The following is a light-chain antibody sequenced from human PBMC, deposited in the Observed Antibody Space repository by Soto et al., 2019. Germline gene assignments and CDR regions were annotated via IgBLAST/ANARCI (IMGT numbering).Light chain of an antibody. CDR2: HVS. Sequence: QSALTQPASVSGSPGQSITISCTGTSSDVGGYNYVSWYQQHPGKAPMLMIYHVSNRPSGVSNHFSGSKSANTASLTISGLQAEDEADYYCSSYTSSNTYGFGTGTKVTVL. J-gene: IGLJ1*01. CDR3: SSYTSSNTYG. V-gene: IGLV2-14*03. CDR1: SSDVGGYNY.